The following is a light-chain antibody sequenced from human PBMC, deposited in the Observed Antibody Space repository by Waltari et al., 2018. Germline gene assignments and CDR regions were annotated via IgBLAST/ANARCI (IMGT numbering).Light chain of an antibody. CDR3: SSFTTSSTVV. V-gene: IGLV2-14*03. J-gene: IGLJ2*01. Sequence: QSALTQPASVSGSPGQSLTISCPGTSSDVGRSNYVSWYQHHPGKVPKLLIFDVRKRPSGVSNRFSGSKSGNTASLTVSGLQTEDEADYYCSSFTTSSTVVFGGGTKLTVL. CDR2: DVR. CDR1: SSDVGRSNY.